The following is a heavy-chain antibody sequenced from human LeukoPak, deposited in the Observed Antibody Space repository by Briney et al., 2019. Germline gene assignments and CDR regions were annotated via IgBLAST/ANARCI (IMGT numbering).Heavy chain of an antibody. Sequence: GGSLRLSCAASGFTFSSYSMNWVRQAPGKGLEWVSSISSSSYIYYADSVKGRFTISRDNAKNSLYLQMNSLRAEDTAVYYCARDQRYSGYDWSGYFDYWGQGTLVTVSS. D-gene: IGHD5-12*01. CDR2: ISSSSYI. CDR3: ARDQRYSGYDWSGYFDY. CDR1: GFTFSSYS. J-gene: IGHJ4*02. V-gene: IGHV3-21*01.